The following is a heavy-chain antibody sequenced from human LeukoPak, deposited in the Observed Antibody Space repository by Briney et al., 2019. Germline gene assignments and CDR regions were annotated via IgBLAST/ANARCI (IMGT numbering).Heavy chain of an antibody. CDR1: GYTFTSYD. Sequence: GGSVSVSCKASGYTFTSYDINWVRQAPGQGLEWMGWMNANSGNTDYAQTLQGRVTITRDTSISTAYMEMSRLRAEDTAVYYSARGPVLRYFDWVPLYYFDYWGQGTLVTVSS. CDR2: MNANSGNT. V-gene: IGHV1-8*03. D-gene: IGHD3-9*01. J-gene: IGHJ4*02. CDR3: ARGPVLRYFDWVPLYYFDY.